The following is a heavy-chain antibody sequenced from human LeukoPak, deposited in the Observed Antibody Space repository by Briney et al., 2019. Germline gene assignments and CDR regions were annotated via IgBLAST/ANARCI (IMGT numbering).Heavy chain of an antibody. CDR3: ARGGSYEVLRYFDSIDYFDY. Sequence: GGSLRLSCVDSGVTFSAYWMSWVRQAPGKGLERVANIKDDGSETYYMYSVRGRFTISRDNAKNSLYLQLNSLRDEDTAVYYCARGGSYEVLRYFDSIDYFDYWGQGTLVTVSS. D-gene: IGHD3-9*01. V-gene: IGHV3-7*01. CDR2: IKDDGSET. J-gene: IGHJ4*02. CDR1: GVTFSAYW.